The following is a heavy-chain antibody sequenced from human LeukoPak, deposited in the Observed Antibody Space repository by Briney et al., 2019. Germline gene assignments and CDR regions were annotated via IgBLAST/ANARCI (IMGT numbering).Heavy chain of an antibody. V-gene: IGHV3-7*01. Sequence: GGSLRLSCAASGFTVSSYWMSWVRQAPGKGLEWAANIKQDGSEKYYVDSVKGRFTISRDNAKNSLYLQMNSLRAEDTAVYYCAREGPIAVAGTEYAFDIWGQGTMVTVSS. CDR3: AREGPIAVAGTEYAFDI. CDR2: IKQDGSEK. CDR1: GFTVSSYW. J-gene: IGHJ3*02. D-gene: IGHD6-19*01.